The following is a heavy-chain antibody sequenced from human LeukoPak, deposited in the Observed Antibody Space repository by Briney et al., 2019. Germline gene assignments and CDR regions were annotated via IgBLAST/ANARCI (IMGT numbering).Heavy chain of an antibody. CDR3: ARSQSCGGGSCYLDY. CDR2: INPNSGGT. V-gene: IGHV1-2*02. Sequence: ASVKVSCKASGYTFTGYYMHWVRQAPGQGLEWMGWINPNSGGTNYAQKFQGRVTMTRDTSISTAYMELSRLRSDDTAVYYCARSQSCGGGSCYLDYWGQGTLVTVSS. J-gene: IGHJ4*02. D-gene: IGHD2-15*01. CDR1: GYTFTGYY.